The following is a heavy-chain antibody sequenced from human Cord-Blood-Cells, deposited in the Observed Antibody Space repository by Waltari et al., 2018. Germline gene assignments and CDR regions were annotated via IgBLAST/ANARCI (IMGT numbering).Heavy chain of an antibody. V-gene: IGHV4-38-2*01. D-gene: IGHD1-26*01. CDR2: IYHSGST. CDR1: GYSISSGYY. Sequence: QVQLQESGPGLVKPSETLSLTCAVSGYSISSGYYWGWIRQPPGKGLEWIGSIYHSGSTYHNPSLKSRVTIAVDTSKNQFSLKLSSVTAAETAVYYCASGQWELRVYDYWGQGTLVTVSS. J-gene: IGHJ4*02. CDR3: ASGQWELRVYDY.